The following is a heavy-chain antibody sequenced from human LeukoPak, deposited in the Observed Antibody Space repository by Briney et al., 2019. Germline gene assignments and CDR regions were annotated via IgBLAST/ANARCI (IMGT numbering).Heavy chain of an antibody. CDR1: GFTFSSST. V-gene: IGHV3-30-3*01. J-gene: IGHJ4*02. D-gene: IGHD4-17*01. CDR2: ISYGGSNK. CDR3: ARVYGDFKYYFDY. Sequence: GGSLRLSCAASGFTFSSSTMHWVRQAPGKGLEWVAVISYGGSNKYYADSVKGRFTVSRDNSKNTLYLQMNSLRAEDTAVYYCARVYGDFKYYFDYWGQGTLVTVSS.